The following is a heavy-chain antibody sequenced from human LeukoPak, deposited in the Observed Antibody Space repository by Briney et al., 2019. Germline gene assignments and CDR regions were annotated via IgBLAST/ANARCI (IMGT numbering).Heavy chain of an antibody. CDR1: GGSISSSSYY. V-gene: IGHV4-39*07. CDR2: IYYSGST. Sequence: SETLSLTCTVSGGSISSSSYYWGWIRQPPGKGPEWIGSIYYSGSTYYNPSLKSRVTISVDTSKNQFSLKLSSVTAADTAVYYCAREGAVAGNWFDPWGQGTLVTVSS. D-gene: IGHD6-19*01. J-gene: IGHJ5*02. CDR3: AREGAVAGNWFDP.